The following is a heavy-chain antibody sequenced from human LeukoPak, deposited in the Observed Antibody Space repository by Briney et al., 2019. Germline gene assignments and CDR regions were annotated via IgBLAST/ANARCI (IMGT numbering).Heavy chain of an antibody. V-gene: IGHV1-2*02. D-gene: IGHD3-22*01. CDR2: INPNSGGT. CDR3: ARGCPIRLNYYDSSGLESFDY. CDR1: GYTFTGYY. J-gene: IGHJ4*02. Sequence: GASVKVSCKASGYTFTGYYMHWVRQAPGQGLEWMGWINPNSGGTNYAQKFQGRVTMTRDTSISTAYMELSRLRSDDTAVYYCARGCPIRLNYYDSSGLESFDYWGQGTLVTVSS.